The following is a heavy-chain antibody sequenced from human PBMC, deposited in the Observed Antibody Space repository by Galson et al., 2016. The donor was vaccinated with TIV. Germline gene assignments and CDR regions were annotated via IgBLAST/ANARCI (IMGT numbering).Heavy chain of an antibody. CDR2: IRWNGDST. J-gene: IGHJ6*02. Sequence: SLRLSCAASGFNFEDYAMTWVRQAPGKGLEWVSGIRWNGDSTTYADSVKGRFTISRDNAKNSLYLQMNSLRVEDTALYRCARVGYCSGNNRYSPVDYRYYGMDIWGQGTTVTVSS. CDR1: GFNFEDYA. V-gene: IGHV3-20*01. D-gene: IGHD2-15*01. CDR3: ARVGYCSGNNRYSPVDYRYYGMDI.